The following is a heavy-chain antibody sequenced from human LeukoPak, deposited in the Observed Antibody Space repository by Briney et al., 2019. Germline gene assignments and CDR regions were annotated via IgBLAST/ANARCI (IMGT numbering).Heavy chain of an antibody. CDR1: GYSFSTYW. Sequence: GESLKISCKGSGYSFSTYWIGWVRQMPGKGLEWMGIIYPGDSDTRYSPSFQGQVTISVDKSISTAYLQWSSLKASDTAMYYCARRQGCSSTSCPPDYWGQGTLVTVSP. CDR2: IYPGDSDT. CDR3: ARRQGCSSTSCPPDY. D-gene: IGHD2-2*01. V-gene: IGHV5-51*01. J-gene: IGHJ4*02.